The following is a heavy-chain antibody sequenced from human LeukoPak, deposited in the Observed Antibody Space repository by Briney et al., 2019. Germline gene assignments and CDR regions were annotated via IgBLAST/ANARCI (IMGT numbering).Heavy chain of an antibody. CDR2: IYYSGST. CDR3: ARQGGYIAPLAL. V-gene: IGHV4-59*08. CDR1: GGSISSYY. J-gene: IGHJ4*02. Sequence: SETLSLTCTVSGGSISSYYWSWIRQPPGKGLEWIGYIYYSGSTNYNPSPKSRVTISVDTSKNQFSLKLSSVTAADTAVYYCARQGGYIAPLALWGQGTLVTVSA. D-gene: IGHD6-13*01.